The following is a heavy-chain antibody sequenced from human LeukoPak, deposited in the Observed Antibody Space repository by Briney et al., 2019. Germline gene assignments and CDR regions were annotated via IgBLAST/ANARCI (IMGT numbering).Heavy chain of an antibody. J-gene: IGHJ5*02. CDR1: GYTFTSYD. CDR2: MNPNSGNT. CDR3: ARHLHLRYYDILTRFDP. Sequence: ASVKVSCKASGYTFTSYDINWVRQATGQGLEWMGWMNPNSGNTGYAQKFQGRVTITRNTSISTAYMELSSLRSEDTAVYYCARHLHLRYYDILTRFDPWGQGTLVTVSS. V-gene: IGHV1-8*03. D-gene: IGHD3-9*01.